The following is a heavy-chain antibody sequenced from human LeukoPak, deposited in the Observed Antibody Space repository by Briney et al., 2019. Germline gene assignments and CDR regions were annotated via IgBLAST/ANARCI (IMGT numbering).Heavy chain of an antibody. CDR1: GFTFGSYA. CDR3: ARDPSGGSYWGGFDY. Sequence: GRSLRLSCAASGFTFGSYAMHWVRQAPGKGLEWVAVISYDGSNKYYADSVKGRFTISRDNSKNTLYLQMNSLRAEDTAVYYCARDPSGGSYWGGFDYWGQGTLVTVSS. D-gene: IGHD1-26*01. CDR2: ISYDGSNK. J-gene: IGHJ4*02. V-gene: IGHV3-30-3*01.